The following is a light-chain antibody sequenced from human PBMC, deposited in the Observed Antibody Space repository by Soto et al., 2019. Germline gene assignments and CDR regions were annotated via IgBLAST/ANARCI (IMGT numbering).Light chain of an antibody. CDR2: DAS. V-gene: IGKV3-11*01. Sequence: IVLTQSPATLSVSPVETATLSCRASENINTYLAWYQQKPGQAPKLLIYDASNRATGIPARFSASGSGTDFTLTISSLEPEDFAVYYCQQRSNWPLTFGGGTKVDIK. J-gene: IGKJ4*01. CDR1: ENINTY. CDR3: QQRSNWPLT.